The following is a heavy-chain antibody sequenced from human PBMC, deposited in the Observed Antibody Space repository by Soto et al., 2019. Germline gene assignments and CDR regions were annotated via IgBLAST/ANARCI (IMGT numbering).Heavy chain of an antibody. J-gene: IGHJ6*02. CDR3: ARERITMVRGVMRYGMDV. CDR1: GGTFSSYA. D-gene: IGHD3-10*01. V-gene: IGHV1-69*01. CDR2: IIPIFGTA. Sequence: QVQLVQSGAEVKKPGSSVKVSCKASGGTFSSYAISWVRQAPGQGLEWMGGIIPIFGTANYAQKFQGRVTITADESTSTAYMELSSLRSEDTAVYYCARERITMVRGVMRYGMDVWGQGTTVTVSS.